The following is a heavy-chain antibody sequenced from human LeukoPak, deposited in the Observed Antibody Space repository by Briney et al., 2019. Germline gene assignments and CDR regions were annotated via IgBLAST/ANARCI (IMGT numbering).Heavy chain of an antibody. V-gene: IGHV3-53*01. CDR1: GFTVSSNY. CDR3: AREGRRSSGPFDY. Sequence: GGSLRLSCAASGFTVSSNYISWVRQAPGKGLEWVSVIYSGGSTYYADSVKGRFTISRDNSKNTLYLQMNSLRAEDTAVYYCAREGRRSSGPFDYWGQGTLVTVSS. CDR2: IYSGGST. D-gene: IGHD6-19*01. J-gene: IGHJ4*02.